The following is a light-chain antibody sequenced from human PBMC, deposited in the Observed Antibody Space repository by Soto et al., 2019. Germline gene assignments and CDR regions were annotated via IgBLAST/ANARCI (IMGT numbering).Light chain of an antibody. Sequence: EIVLTQSPGTLSFSPGERATLSCRASQSVSSSYLAWYQQKPGQAPRLLIYGASSRVTGIPDRFSGSGSGTDFTLTISRLEPEDFAVYYCQQYGSSPTFGQGTKVEIK. V-gene: IGKV3-20*01. CDR3: QQYGSSPT. CDR2: GAS. CDR1: QSVSSSY. J-gene: IGKJ1*01.